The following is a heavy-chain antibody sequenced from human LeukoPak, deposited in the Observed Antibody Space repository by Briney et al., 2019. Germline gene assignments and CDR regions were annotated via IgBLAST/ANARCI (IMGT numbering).Heavy chain of an antibody. Sequence: SVKVSCKASGGTFSSYAISWVRQAPGQGLEWMGRIIPILGIANYAQKFQGRVTITADKSTSTAYMELSSLRSEDTAVYYCARPAHYDKYYFDYWGQGTLVTVSS. J-gene: IGHJ4*02. D-gene: IGHD3-22*01. V-gene: IGHV1-69*04. CDR2: IIPILGIA. CDR3: ARPAHYDKYYFDY. CDR1: GGTFSSYA.